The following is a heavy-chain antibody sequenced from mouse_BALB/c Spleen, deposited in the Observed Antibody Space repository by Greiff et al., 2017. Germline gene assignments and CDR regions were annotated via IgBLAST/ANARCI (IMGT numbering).Heavy chain of an antibody. V-gene: IGHV3-8*02. CDR2: ISYSGST. D-gene: IGHD1-1*01. Sequence: QLQQSGPSLVKPSQTLSLTCSVTGDSITSGYWNWIRKFPGNKLEYMGYISYSGSTYYNPSLKSRISITRDTSKNHYYLQLNSVTTEDTATYYCARYYYGSSYYFDYWGQGTTLTVSS. CDR3: ARYYYGSSYYFDY. J-gene: IGHJ2*01. CDR1: GDSITSGY.